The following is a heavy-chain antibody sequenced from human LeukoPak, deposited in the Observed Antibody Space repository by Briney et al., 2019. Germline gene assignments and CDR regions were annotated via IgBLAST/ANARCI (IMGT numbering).Heavy chain of an antibody. CDR2: ISGSGGST. D-gene: IGHD6-13*01. CDR3: AKYSSSWFVAEFDY. Sequence: GGSLRLYCAASGFTFSSYAMSWVRQAPGKGLEWVSAISGSGGSTYYADSVKGRFTISRDNSKNTLYLQMNSLRAEDTAVYYCAKYSSSWFVAEFDYWGQGTLVTVSS. CDR1: GFTFSSYA. J-gene: IGHJ4*02. V-gene: IGHV3-23*01.